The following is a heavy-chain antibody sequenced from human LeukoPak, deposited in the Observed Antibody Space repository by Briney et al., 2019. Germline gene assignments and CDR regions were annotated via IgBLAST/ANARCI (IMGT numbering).Heavy chain of an antibody. CDR2: ISPVSSYT. CDR1: GFSFNSYT. CDR3: VRDVSRRIGMDV. V-gene: IGHV3-21*01. Sequence: GGSLRLSCLASGFSFNSYTMNWVREARGKGLEWVSTISPVSSYTWYAESVKGRFTISRDNPKNSLYLQMDSLRAEDTAVYYCVRDVSRRIGMDVWGQGTTVTVSS. J-gene: IGHJ6*02. D-gene: IGHD2/OR15-2a*01.